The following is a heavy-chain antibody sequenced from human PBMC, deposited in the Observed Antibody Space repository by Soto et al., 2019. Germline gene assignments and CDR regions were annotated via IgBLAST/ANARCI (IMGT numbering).Heavy chain of an antibody. D-gene: IGHD3-22*01. CDR3: AKDMGYYDSSGYWAFDY. V-gene: IGHV3-30*18. CDR1: GFTFSSYG. J-gene: IGHJ4*02. CDR2: ISYDGSNK. Sequence: QVQLVESVGGVVQPGRSLRLSCAASGFTFSSYGMHWVRQAPGKGLEWVAVISYDGSNKYYADSVKGRFTISRDNSKNTLYLQMNSVRAEDTAVYYCAKDMGYYDSSGYWAFDYWGQGTLVTVSS.